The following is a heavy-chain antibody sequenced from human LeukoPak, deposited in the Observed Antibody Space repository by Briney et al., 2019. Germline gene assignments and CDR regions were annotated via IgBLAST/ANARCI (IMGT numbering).Heavy chain of an antibody. D-gene: IGHD3-3*01. CDR3: ARDFDDFWSGYYRAADYYYMDV. J-gene: IGHJ6*03. Sequence: SETLSLTCTVSGGSISSYYWSWIRQPAGKGLEWIGRIYTSGSTNYNPSLKSRVTMSVDTSKNQFSLKLSSVTAADTAVYYCARDFDDFWSGYYRAADYYYMDVWGKGTTVIVSS. CDR2: IYTSGST. V-gene: IGHV4-4*07. CDR1: GGSISSYY.